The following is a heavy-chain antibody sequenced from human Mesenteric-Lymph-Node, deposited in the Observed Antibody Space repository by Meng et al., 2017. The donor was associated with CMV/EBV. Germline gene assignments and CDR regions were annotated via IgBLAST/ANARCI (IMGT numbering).Heavy chain of an antibody. V-gene: IGHV1-18*01. CDR1: GYTFTSYG. J-gene: IGHJ4*02. Sequence: ASVKVSCKASGYTFTSYGISWVRQAPGQGLEWMGWISAYNGNTNYAQKLQGRVTMTTDTSTSTAYMELRSLRSDDTAVYYCARGPNVVVPAASGPYYFDYWGQGTLVTVSS. D-gene: IGHD2-2*01. CDR3: ARGPNVVVPAASGPYYFDY. CDR2: ISAYNGNT.